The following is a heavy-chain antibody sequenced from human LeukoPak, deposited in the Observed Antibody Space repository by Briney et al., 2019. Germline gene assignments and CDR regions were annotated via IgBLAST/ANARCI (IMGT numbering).Heavy chain of an antibody. J-gene: IGHJ4*02. CDR2: ISAYNGNT. Sequence: GASVKVSCKASGYTFTSYGISWVRQAPGQGLEWMGWISAYNGNTNYAQKLQGRVTMTTDTSTSTAYMELRSLRSDDTAVYYCARVSMARGVITGIDYWGQGTLVTVSS. D-gene: IGHD3-10*01. CDR3: ARVSMARGVITGIDY. V-gene: IGHV1-18*01. CDR1: GYTFTSYG.